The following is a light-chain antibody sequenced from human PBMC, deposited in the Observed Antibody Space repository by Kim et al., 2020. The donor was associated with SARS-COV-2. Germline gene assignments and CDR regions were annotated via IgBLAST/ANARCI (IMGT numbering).Light chain of an antibody. CDR1: QGISNS. Sequence: DIQMTQSPSSLSASVGDRVTITYRASQGISNSLAWYQQKPGKGPKVLIYDASTLQSGVPSRFSGSGSGTDFTLTISSLQPEDVATYYCQKYNSAPWTLGQGTKVDIK. J-gene: IGKJ1*01. V-gene: IGKV1-27*01. CDR2: DAS. CDR3: QKYNSAPWT.